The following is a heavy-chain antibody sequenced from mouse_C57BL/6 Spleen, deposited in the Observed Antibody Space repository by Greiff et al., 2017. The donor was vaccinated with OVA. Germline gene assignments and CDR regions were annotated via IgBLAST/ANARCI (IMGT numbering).Heavy chain of an antibody. V-gene: IGHV1-7*01. CDR3: ARARSRYCAMDY. J-gene: IGHJ4*01. CDR1: GYTFTSYW. CDR2: INPSSGDT. Sequence: QVQLQQPGAELVKPGASVKLSCKASGYTFTSYWMHWVKQRPGQGLEWIGNINPSSGDTKYNQKFKDKATLTADKSSSTAYMQLSSLTYEDSAVYYYARARSRYCAMDYWGQGTSVTVSS.